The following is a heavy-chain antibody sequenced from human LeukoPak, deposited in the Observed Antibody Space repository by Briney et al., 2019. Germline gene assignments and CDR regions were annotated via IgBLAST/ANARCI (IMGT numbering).Heavy chain of an antibody. V-gene: IGHV4-59*08. D-gene: IGHD3-22*01. Sequence: SETLSLTCTVSGGSISSYYWSWIRQPPGKGLEWIGYIYYSGSTNYNPSLKSRVTISVDTSKNQFSLKLSSVTAADTAVYYCARSYYYDSSGYWDFDYWGQGTLVTVSS. CDR1: GGSISSYY. CDR2: IYYSGST. J-gene: IGHJ4*02. CDR3: ARSYYYDSSGYWDFDY.